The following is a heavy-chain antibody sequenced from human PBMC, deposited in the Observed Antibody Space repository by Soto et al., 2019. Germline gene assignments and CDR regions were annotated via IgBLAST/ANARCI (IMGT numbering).Heavy chain of an antibody. J-gene: IGHJ5*02. CDR3: ARAYCSGGSCYSAGGFDP. CDR2: IYYSGST. CDR1: GGSISSYY. D-gene: IGHD2-15*01. V-gene: IGHV4-59*01. Sequence: PSETLSLTCTVSGGSISSYYWSWIRQPPGKGLEWIGYIYYSGSTNYNPSLKSRVTISVDTSKNQFSLKLSSVTAADTAVYYCARAYCSGGSCYSAGGFDPWGQGTLVTVS.